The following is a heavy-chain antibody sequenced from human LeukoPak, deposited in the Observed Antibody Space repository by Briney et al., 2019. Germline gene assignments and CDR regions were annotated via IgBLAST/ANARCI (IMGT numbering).Heavy chain of an antibody. CDR1: GGSISSSSYY. J-gene: IGHJ4*02. V-gene: IGHV4-39*01. CDR3: ARLTAGTHFDY. Sequence: SETLSLTCTVSGGSISSSSYYWGWIRQPPGKGLEWIGSIYCSGSTYYNPSLKSRVTISVDTSKNQFSLKLSSVTAADTAVYYCARLTAGTHFDYWGQGTLVTVSS. CDR2: IYCSGST.